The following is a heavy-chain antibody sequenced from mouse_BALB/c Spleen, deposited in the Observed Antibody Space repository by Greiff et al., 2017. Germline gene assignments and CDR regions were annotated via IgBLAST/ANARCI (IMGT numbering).Heavy chain of an antibody. V-gene: IGHV14-4*02. Sequence: VQLQQSGAELVRSGASVKLSCTASGFNIKDYYMHWVKQRPEQGLEWIGWIDPENGDTEYAPKFQGKATMTADTSSNTAYLQLSSLTSEDTAVYYCNEILQLTGPTVYFDYWGQGTTLTVSS. CDR1: GFNIKDYY. CDR2: IDPENGDT. J-gene: IGHJ2*01. CDR3: NEILQLTGPTVYFDY. D-gene: IGHD4-1*01.